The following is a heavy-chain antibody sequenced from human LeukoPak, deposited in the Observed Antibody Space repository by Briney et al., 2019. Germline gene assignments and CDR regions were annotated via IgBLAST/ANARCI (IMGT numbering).Heavy chain of an antibody. V-gene: IGHV3-23*01. Sequence: GGSLRLSCAASGFSFSSSGMNWVRQAPGKGLEWVSGISAGGGSTYYADSVKGRFTISRDNSKNTLYVQMNSLRAEDTAVYYCAKESSGWRQFDYWGQGTLVTVSS. D-gene: IGHD6-19*01. CDR2: ISAGGGST. J-gene: IGHJ4*02. CDR3: AKESSGWRQFDY. CDR1: GFSFSSSG.